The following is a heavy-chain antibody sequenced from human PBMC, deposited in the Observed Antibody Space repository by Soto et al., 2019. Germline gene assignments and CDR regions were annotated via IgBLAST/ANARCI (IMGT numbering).Heavy chain of an antibody. V-gene: IGHV4-4*02. CDR1: GGSISSHHW. Sequence: QVQLQESGPGLVKPSGTLSLTCAVSGGSISSHHWWTWVRQSPGQGLEWIGEIFHGGTTNYSPSLQSRVTISIDKSKNEFSLNLSSVTAEEMAVSYCARCAYSSYTFGLDVWGQGTTVTVSS. D-gene: IGHD1-26*01. CDR2: IFHGGTT. J-gene: IGHJ6*02. CDR3: ARCAYSSYTFGLDV.